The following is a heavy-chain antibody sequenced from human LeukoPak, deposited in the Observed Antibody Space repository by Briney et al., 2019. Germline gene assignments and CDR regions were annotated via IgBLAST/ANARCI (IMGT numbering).Heavy chain of an antibody. CDR1: GVTFISYG. D-gene: IGHD1-26*01. J-gene: IGHJ3*02. CDR2: IRYDGSNE. V-gene: IGHV3-30*02. Sequence: GASLRLSCAASGVTFISYGIHWVRQALGKGLEWVAFIRYDGSNEHYADSVKGRFSISRDNSKNTVYLQMNSLRAEDTAVYYCAKESGDHFEAFDIWGQGTMVTVSS. CDR3: AKESGDHFEAFDI.